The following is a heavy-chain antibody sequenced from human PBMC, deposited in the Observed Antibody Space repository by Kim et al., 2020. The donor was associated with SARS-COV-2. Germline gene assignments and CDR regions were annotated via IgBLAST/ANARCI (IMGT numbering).Heavy chain of an antibody. CDR3: STDRLIAMLQSDVPLLAHDYMDI. J-gene: IGHJ6*03. D-gene: IGHD3-10*01. CDR2: IKDNYDGGKA. CDR1: GFNLNNAW. V-gene: IGHV3-15*01. Sequence: GGSLRLSCAASGFNLNNAWMAWVRQAPGKGLEWLGRIKDNYDGGKADYAAPLPGRFTISRDDSKYTLYLQINNLKSEDTAVYYCSTDRLIAMLQSDVPLLAHDYMDIWGKGTTVTVSS.